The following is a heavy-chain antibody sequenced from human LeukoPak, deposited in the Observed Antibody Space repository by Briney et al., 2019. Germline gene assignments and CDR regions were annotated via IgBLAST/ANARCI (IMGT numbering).Heavy chain of an antibody. CDR2: IYYSGIT. J-gene: IGHJ4*02. CDR1: GGSISSSSYY. Sequence: SETLSLTCTVSGGSISSSSYYWGWIRQPPGKGLEWIGSIYYSGITYYNPSLKSRVTISVDTSKNQFSLKLSSVTAADTAMYYCARLSVSSGWDLDYWGQGTLVTVSS. CDR3: ARLSVSSGWDLDY. D-gene: IGHD6-19*01. V-gene: IGHV4-39*01.